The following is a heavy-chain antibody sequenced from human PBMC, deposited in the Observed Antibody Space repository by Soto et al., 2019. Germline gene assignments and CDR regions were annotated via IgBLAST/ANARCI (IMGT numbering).Heavy chain of an antibody. Sequence: PSQTLSLTCAISGDSVSSNSAAWNWIRQSPSRGLEWLGRTYYRSKWYNDYAVSVKSRITINPDTSKNQFSLQLNSVTPEDTAVYYCARFFYCTNGVCYRPFAYWGQGTLVTVSS. CDR1: GDSVSSNSAA. J-gene: IGHJ4*02. V-gene: IGHV6-1*01. CDR3: ARFFYCTNGVCYRPFAY. CDR2: TYYRSKWYN. D-gene: IGHD2-8*01.